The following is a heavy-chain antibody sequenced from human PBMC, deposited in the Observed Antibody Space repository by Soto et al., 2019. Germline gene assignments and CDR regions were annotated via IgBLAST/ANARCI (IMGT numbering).Heavy chain of an antibody. V-gene: IGHV3-9*01. CDR2: ITWNSRVL. CDR3: AKGRYDFWSPYYFDS. D-gene: IGHD3-3*01. CDR1: GLNFDDFA. J-gene: IGHJ4*02. Sequence: EVQLVESGGRVVQPGRSLRLSCVGTGLNFDDFAMHWVRQAPGKGLEWVSGITWNSRVLAYADSVKCRFTISRDNARNSLYLQMDSLRDEDTDLYYCAKGRYDFWSPYYFDSWGQGTLVTVSS.